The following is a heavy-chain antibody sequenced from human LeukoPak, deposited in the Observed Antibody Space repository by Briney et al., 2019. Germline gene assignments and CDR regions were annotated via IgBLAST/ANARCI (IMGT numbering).Heavy chain of an antibody. CDR2: ISDDGTRK. CDR1: GFTFSSYG. CDR3: AREFSGCAFDI. Sequence: GGSLRLSCAASGFTFSSYGIHWVRLAPGKGLEWVAVISDDGTRKYYADSVQGRFTISRDNSTNTLYLQMNSLRAEDMAVYYCAREFSGCAFDIWGQGTMVTVSS. J-gene: IGHJ3*02. V-gene: IGHV3-30*03. D-gene: IGHD5-12*01.